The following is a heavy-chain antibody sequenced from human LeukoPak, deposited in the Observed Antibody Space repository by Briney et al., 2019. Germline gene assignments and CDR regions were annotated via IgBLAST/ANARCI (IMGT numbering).Heavy chain of an antibody. V-gene: IGHV3-74*01. D-gene: IGHD6-6*01. CDR2: INTDGSTT. Sequence: GGSLRLSCAASGFTFSTYWMHWVRQSPGKGLVWVSRINTDGSTTSYADSVKGRFTISRDNAKNTLYLQMNSLTAEDTAVYYCARDSPPARPYYYYYYMDVWGKGTTVTVSS. CDR1: GFTFSTYW. CDR3: ARDSPPARPYYYYYYMDV. J-gene: IGHJ6*03.